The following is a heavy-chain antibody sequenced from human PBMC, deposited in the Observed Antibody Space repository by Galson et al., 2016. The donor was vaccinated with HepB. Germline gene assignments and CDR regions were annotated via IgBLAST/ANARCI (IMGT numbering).Heavy chain of an antibody. V-gene: IGHV4-39*01. CDR3: SGHGMWLGKSDR. CDR2: IFYTGIT. CDR1: GGSINSGCCN. J-gene: IGHJ4*02. Sequence: SETLSLTCIVSGGSINSGCCNWGWIRQAPGKVPEWIGAIFYTGITYYNPSLKSRVTVSVDTSNNQFSLKLNSVTAADTALYYASGHGMWLGKSDRWGQGALVTVSS. D-gene: IGHD6-19*01.